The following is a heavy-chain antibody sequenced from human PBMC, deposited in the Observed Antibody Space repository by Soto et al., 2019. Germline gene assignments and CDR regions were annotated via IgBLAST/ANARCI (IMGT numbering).Heavy chain of an antibody. J-gene: IGHJ6*03. CDR3: ARDFDYGEADYYYYMDV. CDR1: GFTVSSNY. CDR2: IYSGGST. D-gene: IGHD4-17*01. Sequence: GGSLRLSCAASGFTVSSNYMSWVRQAPGKGLEWVSVIYSGGSTYYADSVKGRFTISRDNSKNTLYLQMNSLRAEDTAVYYCARDFDYGEADYYYYMDVWGKGTTVTVSS. V-gene: IGHV3-66*01.